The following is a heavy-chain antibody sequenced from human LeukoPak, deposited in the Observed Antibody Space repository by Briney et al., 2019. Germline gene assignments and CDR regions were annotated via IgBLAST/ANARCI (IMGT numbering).Heavy chain of an antibody. Sequence: ASVKVSCKASGYTFTGYYMHWVRQAPGQGLEWMGWINPNSGGTNYAQKFQGRVTMTRDTSISTAYMELSRLRSGDTAVYYCAXXXXXVXXXXXXXXQGTLVTVXS. CDR2: INPNSGGT. V-gene: IGHV1-2*02. CDR1: GYTFTGYY. CDR3: AXXXXXVXXXXXX. J-gene: IGHJ4*02.